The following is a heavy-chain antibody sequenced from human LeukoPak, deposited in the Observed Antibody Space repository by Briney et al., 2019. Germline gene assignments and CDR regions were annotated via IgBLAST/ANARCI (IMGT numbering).Heavy chain of an antibody. CDR1: GFTFSSYS. V-gene: IGHV3-21*01. J-gene: IGHJ4*02. D-gene: IGHD1-26*01. CDR2: ISSSSSYI. Sequence: GGSLRLSCAASGFTFSSYSMNWVRQAPGKGLECVSSISSSSSYIYYADSVKGRFTISRDNAKNSLYLQMKSLRAEDTAVYYCASLTDIEAGAVRYWGQGTLVTVSS. CDR3: ASLTDIEAGAVRY.